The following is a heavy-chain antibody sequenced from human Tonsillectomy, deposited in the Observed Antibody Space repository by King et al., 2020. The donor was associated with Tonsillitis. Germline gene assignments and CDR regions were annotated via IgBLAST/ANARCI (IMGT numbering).Heavy chain of an antibody. CDR3: ARHPSLSIAARLDY. Sequence: VQLQESGPGLVKPSETLSLTCTVSGGSISSSSYYWGWIRQPPGKGLEWIGSIYYSGSTYYNPSLKSRVTISVDTSKNQFSLKLSSVTAADTAVYYFARHPSLSIAARLDYWGQGTLVTVSS. D-gene: IGHD6-6*01. V-gene: IGHV4-39*01. J-gene: IGHJ4*02. CDR1: GGSISSSSYY. CDR2: IYYSGST.